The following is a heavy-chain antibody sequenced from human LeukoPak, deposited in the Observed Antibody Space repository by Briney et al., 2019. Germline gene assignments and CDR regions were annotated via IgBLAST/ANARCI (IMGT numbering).Heavy chain of an antibody. CDR3: AKVGVVVVAAADY. CDR2: ISGSGGST. Sequence: GGSLRLSCAASGFTFSSYAMSWVRQAPGKGLEWVSAISGSGGSTYYADSVKGRFTISRDNSKNPLYLQMNSLRAEDTAVYYCAKVGVVVVAAADYWGQGTLVTVSS. J-gene: IGHJ4*02. CDR1: GFTFSSYA. V-gene: IGHV3-23*01. D-gene: IGHD2-15*01.